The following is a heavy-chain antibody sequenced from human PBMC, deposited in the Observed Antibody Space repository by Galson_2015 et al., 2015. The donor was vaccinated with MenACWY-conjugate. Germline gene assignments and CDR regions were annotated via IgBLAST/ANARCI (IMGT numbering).Heavy chain of an antibody. J-gene: IGHJ6*03. CDR2: IKQDGSEK. CDR3: ARVTYDSFWAGFPPYTSYYYTDV. V-gene: IGHV3-7*04. Sequence: SLRLSCAASGFTYSAYWMSWVRQAPGKGPEWVANIKQDGSEKHYVESVKGRFTISRDNAKNTLFLQLDSLRAEDTAVYYCARVTYDSFWAGFPPYTSYYYTDVWGNGTTVTVSS. CDR1: GFTYSAYW. D-gene: IGHD3/OR15-3a*01.